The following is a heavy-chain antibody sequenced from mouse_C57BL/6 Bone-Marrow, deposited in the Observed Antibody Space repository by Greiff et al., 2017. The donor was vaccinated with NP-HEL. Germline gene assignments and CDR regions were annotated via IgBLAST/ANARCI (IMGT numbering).Heavy chain of an antibody. D-gene: IGHD1-1*01. CDR3: ARSLLLRSRMDY. J-gene: IGHJ4*01. CDR1: GYAFSSYW. CDR2: IYPGDGDT. Sequence: QVQLQQSGAELVKPGASVKISCKASGYAFSSYWMNWVKQRPGKGLEWIGQIYPGDGDTNYNGKFKGKATLTADKSSSTAYMQLSSLTSEDSAVYFCARSLLLRSRMDYWGQGTSVTVSS. V-gene: IGHV1-80*01.